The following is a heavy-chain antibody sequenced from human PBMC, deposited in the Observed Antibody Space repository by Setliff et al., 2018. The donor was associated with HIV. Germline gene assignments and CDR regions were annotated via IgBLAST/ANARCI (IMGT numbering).Heavy chain of an antibody. CDR2: IRYDGSQK. CDR1: VFTFNNYG. D-gene: IGHD6-13*01. V-gene: IGHV3-30*02. CDR3: AKDLSYSSSWYYFDY. Sequence: GGSLRLSCAASVFTFNNYGMNWVRQAPGKGLEWVAFIRYDGSQKYYVDSVKGRFTISRDNSKNTLYLQMNSLRVEDTAVYYCAKDLSYSSSWYYFDYWGQGTLVTVSS. J-gene: IGHJ4*02.